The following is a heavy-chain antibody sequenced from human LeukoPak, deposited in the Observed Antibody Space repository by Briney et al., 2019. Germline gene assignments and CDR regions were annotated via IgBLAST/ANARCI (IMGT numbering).Heavy chain of an antibody. D-gene: IGHD3-3*01. CDR2: LYYIGST. V-gene: IGHV4-39*01. J-gene: IGHJ6*03. Sequence: PSETLSLTCSVSGDSITSNDYFWGWIRQPPGKELEWIGNLYYIGSTYYNPSLKSRVTMSVDTSKNQFSLRLSSVTAADTAVYYCARVRRAIFGVASYYYYMDVWGKGTTVTVSS. CDR1: GDSITSNDYF. CDR3: ARVRRAIFGVASYYYYMDV.